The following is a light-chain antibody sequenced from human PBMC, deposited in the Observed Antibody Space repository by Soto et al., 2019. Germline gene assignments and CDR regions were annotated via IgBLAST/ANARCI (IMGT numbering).Light chain of an antibody. J-gene: IGLJ1*01. Sequence: SSLTQPPSWSCPPGQSITISCSGTNSYVGGDNYVSWYQQHSAKAPKLMIHEVNNRPSGVSNRCSGSKAGNTVSLTISGSQDEDEADYCCSPYTRSTGYGFRIGTKVTV. V-gene: IGLV2-14*01. CDR3: SPYTRSTGYG. CDR2: EVN. CDR1: NSYVGGDNY.